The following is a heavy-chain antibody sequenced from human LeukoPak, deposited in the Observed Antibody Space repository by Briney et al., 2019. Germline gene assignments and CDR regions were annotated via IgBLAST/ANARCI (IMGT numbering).Heavy chain of an antibody. J-gene: IGHJ4*02. V-gene: IGHV4-39*01. D-gene: IGHD6-19*01. CDR2: IYYSGST. CDR1: GGSISSSPYY. Sequence: PSETLSLTCTVSGGSISSSPYYWGWVRLPPGKGLEWIGNIYYSGSTYYNPSLKTRVTISVDTSKNQFSLKLTSVTAADTAVYYCARHASVDGNWPRPLDYWGQGSLVTVSS. CDR3: ARHASVDGNWPRPLDY.